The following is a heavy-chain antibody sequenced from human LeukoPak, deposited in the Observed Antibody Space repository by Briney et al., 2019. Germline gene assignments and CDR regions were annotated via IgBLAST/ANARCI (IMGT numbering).Heavy chain of an antibody. V-gene: IGHV4-38-2*01. CDR2: RYHSGST. CDR3: ASGTGIAVAGLEGDFDY. D-gene: IGHD6-13*01. CDR1: GYSISSGYY. Sequence: SETLSLTCAVSGYSISSGYYWGWIRQPPGKGLEWIGSRYHSGSTYYNPSLKSRVTISVDTSKNQFSLKLSSVTAADTAVYYCASGTGIAVAGLEGDFDYWGQGPRLPVSS. J-gene: IGHJ4*02.